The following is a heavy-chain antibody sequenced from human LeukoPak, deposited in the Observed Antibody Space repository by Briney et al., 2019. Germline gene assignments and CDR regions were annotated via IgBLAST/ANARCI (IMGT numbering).Heavy chain of an antibody. CDR3: ARDGCSYACGE. Sequence: GGSLRLSCAASGFTFSSSGMNWVRQAPGKGLEWVSSISSSSTYIFYADSVKGRFTISRDNAKNSLYLQMSSLRAEDTAVYYCARDGCSYACGEWGQGTLVTVSS. CDR2: ISSSSTYI. D-gene: IGHD5-18*01. V-gene: IGHV3-21*01. CDR1: GFTFSSSG. J-gene: IGHJ4*02.